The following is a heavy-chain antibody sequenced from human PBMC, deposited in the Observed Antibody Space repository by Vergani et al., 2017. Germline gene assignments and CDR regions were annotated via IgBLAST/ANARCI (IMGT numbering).Heavy chain of an antibody. D-gene: IGHD3-3*01. CDR3: AKDSLSSAQRPEWLFDY. CDR1: GFTFDDYA. CDR2: ISWNSGSI. Sequence: EVQLVASGGGLVQPGRSLRLSCAASGFTFDDYAMHWVRQAPGKGLEWVSGISWNSGSIGFADSVKGRFTISRDNAKNSLYLQMNSLGAEDTALYYCAKDSLSSAQRPEWLFDYWGQGTLVTVSS. V-gene: IGHV3-9*01. J-gene: IGHJ4*02.